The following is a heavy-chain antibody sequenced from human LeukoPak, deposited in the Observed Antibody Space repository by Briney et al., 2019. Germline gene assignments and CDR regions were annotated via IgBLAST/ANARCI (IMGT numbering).Heavy chain of an antibody. Sequence: PGGSLRLSCAASGFTFSSYGMHWVRQAPGKGLEWVAVISYDGSNKYYADSVKGRFTISRDNSENTLYLQMNSLRAEDTAVYYCAKILTGTTSGVDYWGQGTLVTVSS. D-gene: IGHD1-20*01. CDR2: ISYDGSNK. V-gene: IGHV3-30*18. J-gene: IGHJ4*02. CDR3: AKILTGTTSGVDY. CDR1: GFTFSSYG.